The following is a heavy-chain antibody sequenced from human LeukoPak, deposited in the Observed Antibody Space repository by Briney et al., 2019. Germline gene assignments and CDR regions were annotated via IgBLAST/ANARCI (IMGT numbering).Heavy chain of an antibody. V-gene: IGHV1-69*04. CDR2: IIPNLGIA. CDR3: AREPGIAAGTFDY. CDR1: GGTLSSYA. J-gene: IGHJ4*02. D-gene: IGHD6-13*01. Sequence: ASVKVSCKASGGTLSSYAISWVRQAPRQGLEWMGRIIPNLGIANYAQKFQGRVTITADKSTSTAYIELSSLRSEDTAVYYCAREPGIAAGTFDYWGQGTLVTVSS.